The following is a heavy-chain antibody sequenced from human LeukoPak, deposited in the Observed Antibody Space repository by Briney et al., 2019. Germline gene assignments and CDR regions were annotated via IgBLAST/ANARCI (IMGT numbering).Heavy chain of an antibody. CDR1: GYTFTTYY. CDR3: ATSLGATATLPDYYQHGMDV. Sequence: ASMKVSCKASGYTFTTYYIHWVRQAPGQGLEWMGRINPKNGDSNFAQKFQDRVTMTGDTSISTAYMELSRLRSDDTAVFYCATSLGATATLPDYYQHGMDVWGQGTTVTVSS. V-gene: IGHV1-2*06. CDR2: INPKNGDS. D-gene: IGHD1-1*01. J-gene: IGHJ6*02.